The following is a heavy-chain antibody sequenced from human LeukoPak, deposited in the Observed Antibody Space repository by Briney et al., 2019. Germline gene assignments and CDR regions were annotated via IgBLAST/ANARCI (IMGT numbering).Heavy chain of an antibody. CDR3: ARLPVIVGAALEYYYYYMDV. D-gene: IGHD1-26*01. J-gene: IGHJ6*03. CDR2: IYHSGST. Sequence: PSETLSLTCTVSGGSISSGGYYWSWIRQPPGKGLEWIGYIYHSGSTYYNPSLKSRVTISVDGSKNQFSLKLSSVTAADTAVYYCARLPVIVGAALEYYYYYMDVWGQGTTVTVSS. V-gene: IGHV4-30-2*01. CDR1: GGSISSGGYY.